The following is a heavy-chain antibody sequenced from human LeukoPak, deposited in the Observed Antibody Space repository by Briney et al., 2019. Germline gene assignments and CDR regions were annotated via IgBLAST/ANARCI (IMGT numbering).Heavy chain of an antibody. Sequence: GGSLRLSCAASGFTFSSYAMSWVRQAPGKGLEWVSGISGSGGSTYHADSVKGRFTISRDSSKNTLYLQMNSLRAEDTAVYYCAKSVVVVAASAGDWFDPWGQGTLVIVSS. V-gene: IGHV3-23*01. D-gene: IGHD2-15*01. CDR1: GFTFSSYA. J-gene: IGHJ5*02. CDR2: ISGSGGST. CDR3: AKSVVVVAASAGDWFDP.